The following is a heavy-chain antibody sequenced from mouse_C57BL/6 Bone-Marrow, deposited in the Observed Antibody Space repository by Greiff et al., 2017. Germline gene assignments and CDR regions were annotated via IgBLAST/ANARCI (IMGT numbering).Heavy chain of an antibody. Sequence: VQLQQSGPGLVQPSQSLSITCTVSGFSFTSYGVHWVRQSPGKGLEWLGVIWSGGSKDYNAALISRLSISKDNSKSQVIYKMNSLQADDTAIDYCARNWGGAMDYWDQGTSVTVSS. J-gene: IGHJ4*01. D-gene: IGHD4-1*01. CDR2: IWSGGSK. CDR3: ARNWGGAMDY. CDR1: GFSFTSYG. V-gene: IGHV2-2*01.